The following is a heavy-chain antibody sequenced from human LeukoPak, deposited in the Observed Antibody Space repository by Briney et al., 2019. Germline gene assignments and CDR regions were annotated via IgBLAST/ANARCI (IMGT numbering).Heavy chain of an antibody. CDR3: ARNDYGDYYFDY. CDR2: ISGGGDGP. V-gene: IGHV3-23*01. Sequence: PGESLRLSCAASGFTFSNYAMSWVRQAPGKGLEWVSTISGGGDGPYYADSVKGRFTISRDNSKNTLYLQVNSLRAEDTAMYYCARNDYGDYYFDYWGLGTLVTVSS. J-gene: IGHJ4*02. D-gene: IGHD4-17*01. CDR1: GFTFSNYA.